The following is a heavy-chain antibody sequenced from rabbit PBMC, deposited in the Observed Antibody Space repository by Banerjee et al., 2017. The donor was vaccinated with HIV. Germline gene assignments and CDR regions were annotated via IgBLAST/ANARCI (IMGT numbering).Heavy chain of an antibody. CDR1: GFSFSSSYW. Sequence: QEQLEESGGDLVKPEGSLTLTCTASGFSFSSSYWICWVRQAPGKGLEWIACIYAGSTGSTYYASWAKGRFTISKTSSTTVTLQMTSLTAADTATYFCASDYAGYGGAGYALNLWGPGTLVTVS. D-gene: IGHD7-1*01. J-gene: IGHJ4*01. V-gene: IGHV1S45*01. CDR2: IYAGSTGST. CDR3: ASDYAGYGGAGYALNL.